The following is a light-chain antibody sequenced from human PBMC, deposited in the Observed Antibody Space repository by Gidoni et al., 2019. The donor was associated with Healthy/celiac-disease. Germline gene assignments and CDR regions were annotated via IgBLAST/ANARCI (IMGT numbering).Light chain of an antibody. CDR1: QTVTNRH. Sequence: EIVLTPSPGTLSLSPVERATLSCRASQTVTNRHLAWYQQKPGQAPGLLIYGASTRATGIPDRFSGSGSGTDFALTISRLEPEDFAVYYCQHYGSSSETFGQGTKVEIK. CDR3: QHYGSSSET. CDR2: GAS. V-gene: IGKV3-20*01. J-gene: IGKJ1*01.